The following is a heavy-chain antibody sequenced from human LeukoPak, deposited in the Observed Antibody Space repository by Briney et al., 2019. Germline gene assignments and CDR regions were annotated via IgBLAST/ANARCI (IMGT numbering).Heavy chain of an antibody. D-gene: IGHD3-10*01. J-gene: IGHJ5*02. Sequence: GASVKLSCKASGYTFTSYGISWVRQAPGQGLEWMGWISAYNGNTNYAQKLQGRVTMTTDTSTSTAYMELRSLRSDDTAVYYCARDGFTITMVRGVIINWFDPWGQGTLVTASS. CDR2: ISAYNGNT. CDR3: ARDGFTITMVRGVIINWFDP. V-gene: IGHV1-18*04. CDR1: GYTFTSYG.